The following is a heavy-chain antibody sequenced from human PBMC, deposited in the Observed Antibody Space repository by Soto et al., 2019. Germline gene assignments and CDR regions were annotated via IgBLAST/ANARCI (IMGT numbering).Heavy chain of an antibody. CDR1: GYTFTGYY. D-gene: IGHD2-21*02. V-gene: IGHV1-2*04. Sequence: ASVKVSCKASGYTFTGYYMHWVRQAPGQGLEWMGWINPNSGGTNYAQKFQGWVTMTRDTSISTAYIELSRLRSDDTAVYYCARIWVPAYCGGDCYSQYFQHWGQGTLVTVSS. CDR3: ARIWVPAYCGGDCYSQYFQH. J-gene: IGHJ1*01. CDR2: INPNSGGT.